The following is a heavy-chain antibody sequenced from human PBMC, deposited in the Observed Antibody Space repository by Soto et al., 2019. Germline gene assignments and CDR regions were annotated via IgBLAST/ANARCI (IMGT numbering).Heavy chain of an antibody. CDR1: GFTFSGSA. D-gene: IGHD3-9*01. CDR2: IRSKANSYAT. V-gene: IGHV3-73*02. Sequence: EVQLVESGGGLVQPGGSLKLSCAASGFTFSGSAMHWVRQASGKGLEWVGRIRSKANSYATAYAASVKGRFTISRDDSKNTAYLQMNSMKTEDTDVYYCTSTKDILTGYTRSDAYWGQGTLVTVSS. CDR3: TSTKDILTGYTRSDAY. J-gene: IGHJ4*02.